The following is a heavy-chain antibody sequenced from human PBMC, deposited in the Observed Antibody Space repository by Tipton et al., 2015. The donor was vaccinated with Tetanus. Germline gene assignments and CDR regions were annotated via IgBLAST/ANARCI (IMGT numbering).Heavy chain of an antibody. CDR2: INHSGST. J-gene: IGHJ4*02. CDR1: GGSFSGYY. V-gene: IGHV4-34*01. Sequence: TLSLTCAVYGGSFSGYYWSWIRQPPGKRLEWIGEINHSGSTNYNPSLKSRVTISVDTSKNQFSLKLSSVTAADTAVYYCAREWYYYDSSGYRRGSYFDYWGQGTLVTVSS. CDR3: AREWYYYDSSGYRRGSYFDY. D-gene: IGHD3-22*01.